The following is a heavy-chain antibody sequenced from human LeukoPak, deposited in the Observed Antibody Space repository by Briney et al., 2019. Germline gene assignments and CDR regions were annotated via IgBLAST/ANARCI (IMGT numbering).Heavy chain of an antibody. Sequence: ASVKVSCKASGYTFTSYDINWVRQATGQGLEWMGWMNPNSGNTGYAQKFQGRVTITRNTSISTAYMELSSLRSEDTAVYYCARGRSYSSSWYGFRFDPWGQGTLVTVSS. CDR1: GYTFTSYD. J-gene: IGHJ5*02. CDR2: MNPNSGNT. D-gene: IGHD6-13*01. V-gene: IGHV1-8*01. CDR3: ARGRSYSSSWYGFRFDP.